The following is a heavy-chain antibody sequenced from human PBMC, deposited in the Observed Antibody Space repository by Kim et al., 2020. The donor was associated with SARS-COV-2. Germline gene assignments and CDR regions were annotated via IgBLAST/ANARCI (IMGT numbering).Heavy chain of an antibody. CDR3: AREPPPSESLRLGELARNAMDV. D-gene: IGHD3-16*01. Sequence: SETLSLTCAVSGGSISSNNWWNWVRQPPGMELEWIGEIYHTGSTNYNPSLKSRATILLDKSNNQFSLNLNSVTAADTAVYYCAREPPPSESLRLGELARNAMDVWGPGTTVLVSS. CDR1: GGSISSNNW. J-gene: IGHJ6*02. CDR2: IYHTGST. V-gene: IGHV4-4*02.